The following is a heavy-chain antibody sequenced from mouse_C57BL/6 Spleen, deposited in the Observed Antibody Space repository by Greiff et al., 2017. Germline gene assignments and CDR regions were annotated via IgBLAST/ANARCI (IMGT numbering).Heavy chain of an antibody. J-gene: IGHJ2*01. CDR2: ISSGGSYT. CDR3: ARLTTGVATVYYFDY. Sequence: EVQLVESGGDLVKPGGSLKLSCAASGFTFSSYGMSWVRQTPDKRLEWVATISSGGSYTYYPDSVKGRFTISRDNAKNTLYLQMSSLKSEDTAMYYWARLTTGVATVYYFDYWGQGTTLTVAS. D-gene: IGHD1-1*01. CDR1: GFTFSSYG. V-gene: IGHV5-6*01.